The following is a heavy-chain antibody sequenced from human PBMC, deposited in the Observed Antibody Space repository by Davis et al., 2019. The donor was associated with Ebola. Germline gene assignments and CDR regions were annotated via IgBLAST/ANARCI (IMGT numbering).Heavy chain of an antibody. CDR1: AYSFISYW. D-gene: IGHD2-2*01. CDR2: IYSGDSDT. Sequence: VSCKGSAYSFISYWIVWVRQMPGKGLEWMGIIYSGDSDTRYSPSFQGQVTISADKSISTAYLQWSSLKASDTAMYYCAMIHRYCSSTSCYPEYFQHWGQGTLVTVSS. V-gene: IGHV5-51*01. CDR3: AMIHRYCSSTSCYPEYFQH. J-gene: IGHJ1*01.